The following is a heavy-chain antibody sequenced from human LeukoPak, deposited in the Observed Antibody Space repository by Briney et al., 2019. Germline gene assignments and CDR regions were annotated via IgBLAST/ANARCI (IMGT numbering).Heavy chain of an antibody. J-gene: IGHJ4*02. CDR3: ARHASTVTTVYFDY. Sequence: SETLSLTCTVSGGSISSSSYYWGWIRQPPGKGLEWIGSIYYSGSTYYNPSLKSRVTISVDTSKNQFSLKLSSVTAADTAVYYCARHASTVTTVYFDYWGQGTLVTVSS. CDR2: IYYSGST. V-gene: IGHV4-39*01. CDR1: GGSISSSSYY. D-gene: IGHD4-17*01.